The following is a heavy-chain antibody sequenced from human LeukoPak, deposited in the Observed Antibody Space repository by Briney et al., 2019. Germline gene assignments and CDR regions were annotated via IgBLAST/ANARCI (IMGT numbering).Heavy chain of an antibody. V-gene: IGHV4-30-2*01. D-gene: IGHD2-2*01. Sequence: SETLSLTCAVSGGSISGGGYSWSWIRQPPGEGLEWIGYIYHSGSTYYNPSLKSRVTISVDRSKNQFFLKLSSGTAADTAVYNCASGCGSNSGYSPWLFDLWGRGTLVTVSS. CDR2: IYHSGST. CDR1: GGSISGGGYS. CDR3: ASGCGSNSGYSPWLFDL. J-gene: IGHJ2*01.